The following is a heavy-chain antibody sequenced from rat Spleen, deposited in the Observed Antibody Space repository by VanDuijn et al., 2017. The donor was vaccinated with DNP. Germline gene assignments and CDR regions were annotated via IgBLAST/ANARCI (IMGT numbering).Heavy chain of an antibody. CDR2: IIYDGSRT. D-gene: IGHD1-6*01. J-gene: IGHJ2*01. CDR3: ATPMYTTDYYYEGVFDY. CDR1: GFTFSDYN. V-gene: IGHV5S10*01. Sequence: EVQLVESGGGLVQPGRSLKLSCAASGFTFSDYNMAWVRQAPKKGLEWVATIIYDGSRTYYRDSVKGRFTISRDNAKSTLYLQMDSLRSEDTATYFFATPMYTTDYYYEGVFDYWGQGVMVTVSS.